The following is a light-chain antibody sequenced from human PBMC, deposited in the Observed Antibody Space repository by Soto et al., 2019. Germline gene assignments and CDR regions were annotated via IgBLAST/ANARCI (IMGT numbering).Light chain of an antibody. V-gene: IGKV4-1*01. CDR2: WAS. CDR3: QQYYTTPPMYT. Sequence: DIVMTQSPDSLAVSLGERATINCKSSQSVLYSSNNKNYLAWYQQKPGQPPKLLIYWASTRESGVPVRFSGSGSGTDFPLTISSLQAEDVAVYYCQQYYTTPPMYTFGQGTKLEIK. CDR1: QSVLYSSNNKNY. J-gene: IGKJ2*01.